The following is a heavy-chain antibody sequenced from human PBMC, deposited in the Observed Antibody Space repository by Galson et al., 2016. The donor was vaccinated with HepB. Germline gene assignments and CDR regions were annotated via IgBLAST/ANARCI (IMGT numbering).Heavy chain of an antibody. CDR1: GFTFSRYD. J-gene: IGHJ4*02. D-gene: IGHD3-22*01. V-gene: IGHV3-13*01. CDR2: IGTAGDT. CDR3: AREGSSGYYYFDY. Sequence: SLRLSCAASGFTFSRYDMHWVRHVTGKGLEWVSAIGTAGDTYYPGSVKGRFTISRDNSKNTLYLQMNSLRAEDTAVYYCAREGSSGYYYFDYWGQGTLVTVSS.